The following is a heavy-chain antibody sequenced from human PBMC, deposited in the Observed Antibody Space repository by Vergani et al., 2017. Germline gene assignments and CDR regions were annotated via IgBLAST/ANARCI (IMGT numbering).Heavy chain of an antibody. CDR2: ISWNSGSI. J-gene: IGHJ6*02. V-gene: IGHV3-9*01. Sequence: EVQLVESGGGLVQPGRSLRLSCAASGFTFDDYAMHWVRQAPGKGLEWVSGISWNSGSIGYADSVKGRFTISRDNAKNSLYLQMNSLRAEDTAVYYCARGGYDGYYDFWSGLSLGAWHYYGMDVWGQGTTVTVSS. CDR1: GFTFDDYA. D-gene: IGHD3-3*01. CDR3: ARGGYDGYYDFWSGLSLGAWHYYGMDV.